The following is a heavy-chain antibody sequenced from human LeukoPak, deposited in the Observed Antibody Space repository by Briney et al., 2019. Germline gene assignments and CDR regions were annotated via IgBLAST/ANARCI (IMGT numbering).Heavy chain of an antibody. J-gene: IGHJ4*02. D-gene: IGHD2-8*01. CDR1: GYNFSGFW. CDR2: ISVYNGNT. Sequence: GESLKISCKGSGYNFSGFWIGWVRQAPGQGLEWMGWISVYNGNTNYAQKVQGRVTMTTDTSTRTAYMELRSLRSDDTAVYYCAGSLGYCTSNVCYLKYWGQGTLVTVSS. V-gene: IGHV1-18*04. CDR3: AGSLGYCTSNVCYLKY.